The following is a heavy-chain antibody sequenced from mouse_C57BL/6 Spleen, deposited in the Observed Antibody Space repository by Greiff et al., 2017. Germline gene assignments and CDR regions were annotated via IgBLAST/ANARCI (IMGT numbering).Heavy chain of an antibody. CDR3: ARGGDSSVPWFAY. V-gene: IGHV5-4*03. Sequence: EVKLVESGGGLVKPGGSLKLSCAASGFTFRSYAMSWVRQTPEKRLEWVATISDGGSYTYYLDNVKGRFTISRDTAKNNLYLQMSHLTSEDTAMYYCARGGDSSVPWFAYWGQGTLVTVSA. CDR2: ISDGGSYT. J-gene: IGHJ3*01. CDR1: GFTFRSYA. D-gene: IGHD3-2*02.